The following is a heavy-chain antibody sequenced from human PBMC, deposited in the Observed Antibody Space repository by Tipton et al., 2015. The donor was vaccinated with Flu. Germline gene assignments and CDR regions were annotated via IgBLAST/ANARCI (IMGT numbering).Heavy chain of an antibody. D-gene: IGHD1-26*01. J-gene: IGHJ3*02. CDR1: GGSISSGSYF. CDR2: IYTNGRT. V-gene: IGHV4-61*02. CDR3: ARYRGSNARGEGNDAFDI. Sequence: ILSLTCIVSGGSISSGSYFWSWIRQPAGKGLQWIGRIYTNGRTNYNPSLESRVSISADTSKNEFSLSLSSVTAADTAMYYCARYRGSNARGEGNDAFDIWGQGTMVSVSS.